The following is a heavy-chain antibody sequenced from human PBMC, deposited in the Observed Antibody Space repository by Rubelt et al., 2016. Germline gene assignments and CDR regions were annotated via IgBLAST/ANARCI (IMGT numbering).Heavy chain of an antibody. J-gene: IGHJ4*02. V-gene: IGHV3-11*04. CDR3: ARGMRMWGSYPSGSSFDY. Sequence: ESGPGLVKPSETLSLTCTVSGGSISDYHWSWIRQPPGKGLEWVSYLSGSGTTIYYADSVKGRFPLSRDSAKNSLCLQMNSLRAEDTAVYFCARGMRMWGSYPSGSSFDYWGQGTLVTVSS. CDR1: GGSISDYH. CDR2: LSGSGTTI. D-gene: IGHD3-16*01.